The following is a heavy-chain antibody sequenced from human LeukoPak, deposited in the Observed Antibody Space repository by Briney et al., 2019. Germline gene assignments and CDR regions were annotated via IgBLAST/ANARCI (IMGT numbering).Heavy chain of an antibody. Sequence: GASVKVSCKASGYTFTSYGISWVRQAPGQGLEWIGWISAYNGNTNYAQKLQGRVTMTTDTSTSTAYMELRSLRSDDTAVYYCARDGYYDILTGYQDYWGQGTLVTVSS. CDR3: ARDGYYDILTGYQDY. J-gene: IGHJ4*02. V-gene: IGHV1-18*01. D-gene: IGHD3-9*01. CDR1: GYTFTSYG. CDR2: ISAYNGNT.